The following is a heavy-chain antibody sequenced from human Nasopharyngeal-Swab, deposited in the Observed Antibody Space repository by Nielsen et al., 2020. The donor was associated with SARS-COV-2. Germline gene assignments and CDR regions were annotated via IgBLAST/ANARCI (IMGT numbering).Heavy chain of an antibody. Sequence: GESLKISCAASGFTFSSYAMSWVRQAPGKGLEWVSAISGSGGSTYYADSVKGRFTISRDNSKNTLYLQMNSLRAEDTAVYYCAKGTYYDFWSGYAPSYYFDYWGQGTLVTVSS. CDR2: ISGSGGST. D-gene: IGHD3-3*01. CDR1: GFTFSSYA. J-gene: IGHJ4*02. V-gene: IGHV3-23*01. CDR3: AKGTYYDFWSGYAPSYYFDY.